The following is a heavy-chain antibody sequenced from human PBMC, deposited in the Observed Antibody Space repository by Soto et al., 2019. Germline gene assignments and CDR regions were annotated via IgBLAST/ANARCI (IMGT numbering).Heavy chain of an antibody. V-gene: IGHV4-59*11. J-gene: IGHJ4*02. CDR2: VYYNGIT. CDR3: ARHPRVSDWDFDY. Sequence: SETLSLTCTVSGGSINNHYWSWIRQPPGKGLEWLGYVYYNGITNYNPSLKSRVTISVDTSKNQFSLKLTSVTAADTAMYYCARHPRVSDWDFDYWGQGTLVTVSS. D-gene: IGHD2-21*01. CDR1: GGSINNHY.